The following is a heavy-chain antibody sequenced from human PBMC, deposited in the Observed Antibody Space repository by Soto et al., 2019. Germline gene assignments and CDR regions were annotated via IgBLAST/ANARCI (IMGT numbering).Heavy chain of an antibody. D-gene: IGHD1-26*01. J-gene: IGHJ4*02. Sequence: QVQLVQSGPEVKKPGASAKVSCKAAGYTFSNYGISWMRQVPGQGLEWMGWISAYNGETKYAQKFQGRVSMTTDTSTNTAYMELGSLRSDDTAVYYYARASGTGVGTTSYWGQGTLVTVSS. CDR1: GYTFSNYG. CDR3: ARASGTGVGTTSY. CDR2: ISAYNGET. V-gene: IGHV1-18*01.